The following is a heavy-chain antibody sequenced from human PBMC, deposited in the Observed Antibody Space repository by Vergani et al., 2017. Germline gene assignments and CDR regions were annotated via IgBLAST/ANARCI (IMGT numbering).Heavy chain of an antibody. CDR3: ARGLATAVAGPRGFDY. CDR2: ISAYNGNT. Sequence: QVQLVQSGAEVKKPGASVKVSCKASGYTFTSYGISWVRQAPGQGLEWMGWISAYNGNTNYAQKFQGRVTMTRNTSISTAYMELSSLRSEDTAVYYCARGLATAVAGPRGFDYWGQGTLVTVSS. J-gene: IGHJ4*02. CDR1: GYTFTSYG. V-gene: IGHV1-18*01. D-gene: IGHD6-19*01.